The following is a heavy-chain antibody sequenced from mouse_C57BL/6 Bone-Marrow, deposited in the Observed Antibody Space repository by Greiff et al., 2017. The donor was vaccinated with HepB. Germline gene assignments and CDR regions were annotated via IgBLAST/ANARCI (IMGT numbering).Heavy chain of an antibody. CDR2: INPYNGGT. J-gene: IGHJ3*01. CDR1: GYTFTDYY. CDR3: ARSYDYDEVAY. D-gene: IGHD2-4*01. Sequence: EVQLQQSGPVLVKPGASVKMSCKASGYTFTDYYMNWVKQSHGKSLEWIGVINPYNGGTSYNQKFKGKATLTVDKSSSTAYMELNSLTSEDSAVYYCARSYDYDEVAYWGQGTLVTVSA. V-gene: IGHV1-19*01.